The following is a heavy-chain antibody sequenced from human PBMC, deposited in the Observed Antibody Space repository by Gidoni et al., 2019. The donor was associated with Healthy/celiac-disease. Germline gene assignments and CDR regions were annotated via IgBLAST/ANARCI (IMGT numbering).Heavy chain of an antibody. J-gene: IGHJ3*02. Sequence: QVQLVESGGGVVQPVRSLRLSCAASGFTFSSYAMHWVRQAPGKGLEWVAVIAYDGSNKYYADSVKGRFTISRDNSKNTLYLQMNSLRAEDTAVYYCARDLSGYDMVYAFDIWGQGTMVTVSS. D-gene: IGHD5-12*01. V-gene: IGHV3-30-3*01. CDR3: ARDLSGYDMVYAFDI. CDR2: IAYDGSNK. CDR1: GFTFSSYA.